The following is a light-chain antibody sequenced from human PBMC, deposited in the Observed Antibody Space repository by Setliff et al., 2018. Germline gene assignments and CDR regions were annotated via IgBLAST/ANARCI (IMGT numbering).Light chain of an antibody. CDR1: SSDVGGYNY. CDR2: DVS. Sequence: QSALTQPRSVSGSPGQSVTISCTGTSSDVGGYNYVSWYQQHPGKAPKLMIYDVSKRPSGVSNRFSGSKSGNTASLTISGLQAEDEADYYCSSYTSSSTPYVFGTGTKVT. J-gene: IGLJ1*01. V-gene: IGLV2-14*01. CDR3: SSYTSSSTPYV.